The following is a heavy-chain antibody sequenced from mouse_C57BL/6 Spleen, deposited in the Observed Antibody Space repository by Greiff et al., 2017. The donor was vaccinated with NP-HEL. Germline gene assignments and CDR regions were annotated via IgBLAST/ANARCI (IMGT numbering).Heavy chain of an antibody. J-gene: IGHJ1*03. CDR1: GYTFTNYW. CDR3: ARGYLDYYGSSYHWYFDV. V-gene: IGHV1-63*01. CDR2: IYPGGGYT. D-gene: IGHD1-1*01. Sequence: QVQLKQSGAELVRPGTSVKMSCKASGYTFTNYWIGWAKQRPGHGLEWIGDIYPGGGYTNYNEKFKGKATLTADKSSSTAYMQFSSLTSEDSAIYYCARGYLDYYGSSYHWYFDVWGTGTTVTVSS.